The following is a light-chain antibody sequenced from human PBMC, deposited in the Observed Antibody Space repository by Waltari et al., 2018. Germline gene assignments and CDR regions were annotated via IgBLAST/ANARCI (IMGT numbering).Light chain of an antibody. V-gene: IGKV4-1*01. J-gene: IGKJ2*01. CDR1: QSVLYSSNNKNY. CDR3: QQYYSTPLT. CDR2: WAS. Sequence: DIVMTQSPDSLAVSLGERATINCKSSQSVLYSSNNKNYLAWYQQKPGQPPKLLIYWASTRESGVPDRVSGSGSGTDVTLTISSLQAEDVAVYYCQQYYSTPLTFGQGTKLEIK.